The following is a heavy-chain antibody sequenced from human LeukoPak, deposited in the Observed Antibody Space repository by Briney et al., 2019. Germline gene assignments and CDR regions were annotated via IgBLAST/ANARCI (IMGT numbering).Heavy chain of an antibody. CDR1: GGSISSYY. D-gene: IGHD2-2*02. V-gene: IGHV4-4*07. CDR3: AIEGRCSSTSCYKLYYYYYYMDV. CDR2: IYTSGST. J-gene: IGHJ6*03. Sequence: PSETLSLTCTVSGGSISSYYWSWIRQPAGKGLEWIGRIYTSGSTNYNPSLKSRVTMSVDTSKNQFSLKLSSVTAADTAVYYCAIEGRCSSTSCYKLYYYYYYMDVWGKGTTVTVSS.